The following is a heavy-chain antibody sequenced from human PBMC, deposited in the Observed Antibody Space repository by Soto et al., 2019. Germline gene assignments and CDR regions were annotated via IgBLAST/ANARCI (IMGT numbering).Heavy chain of an antibody. CDR1: GGSFSGYY. CDR3: ARGIAAAGSGYYYGMDV. Sequence: ASETLSLTCAVYGGSFSGYYWSWIRQPPGKGLEWIGEINHSGSTNYNPSLKSRVTISVDTSKNQFSLKLSSVTAADTAVYYCARGIAAAGSGYYYGMDVWGQGTTVTVSS. V-gene: IGHV4-34*01. CDR2: INHSGST. D-gene: IGHD6-13*01. J-gene: IGHJ6*02.